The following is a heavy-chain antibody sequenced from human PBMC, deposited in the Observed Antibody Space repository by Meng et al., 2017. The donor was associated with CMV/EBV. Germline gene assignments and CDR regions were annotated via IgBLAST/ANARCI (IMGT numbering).Heavy chain of an antibody. V-gene: IGHV1-18*01. CDR1: GYAFTSNG. CDR3: ARGRGQLVGTNWFDP. J-gene: IGHJ5*02. Sequence: SGYAFTSNGISWVRPGPGPGLEWMGWISAYNGNTNYAQKLQGRGTMTTDTATSTAYMELRSLRSDDTAVYYCARGRGQLVGTNWFDPWGQGTLVTVSS. D-gene: IGHD6-6*01. CDR2: ISAYNGNT.